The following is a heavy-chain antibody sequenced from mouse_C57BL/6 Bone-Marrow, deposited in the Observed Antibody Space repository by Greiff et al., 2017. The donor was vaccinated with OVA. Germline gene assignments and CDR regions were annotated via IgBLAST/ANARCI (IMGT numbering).Heavy chain of an antibody. V-gene: IGHV1-72*01. CDR2: IDPNSGGT. CDR3: ATSYYGSSYLYAMDY. D-gene: IGHD1-1*01. Sequence: QVQLKQPGAELVKPGASVKLSCKASGYTFTSYWMHWVKQRPGRGLEWIGRIDPNSGGTKYNEKFKSKATLTVDKPSSTAYMQLSSLTSEDSAVYYCATSYYGSSYLYAMDYWGQGTSVTVSS. CDR1: GYTFTSYW. J-gene: IGHJ4*01.